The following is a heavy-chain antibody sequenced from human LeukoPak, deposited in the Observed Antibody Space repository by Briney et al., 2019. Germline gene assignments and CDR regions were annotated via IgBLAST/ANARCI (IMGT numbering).Heavy chain of an antibody. D-gene: IGHD7-27*01. J-gene: IGHJ4*02. Sequence: GGSLRLSCAASGFTFSSYEMNWVRQAPGKGLEWVSYISSSGSTIYYADSVKGRFTISRDNSKNTLYLQMNSLRAEDTAVYYCAKNRGRYYFDYWGQGTLVTVSS. V-gene: IGHV3-48*03. CDR2: ISSSGSTI. CDR3: AKNRGRYYFDY. CDR1: GFTFSSYE.